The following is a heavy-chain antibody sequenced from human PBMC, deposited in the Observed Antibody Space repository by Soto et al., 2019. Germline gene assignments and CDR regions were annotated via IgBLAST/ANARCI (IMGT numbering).Heavy chain of an antibody. D-gene: IGHD3-10*01. CDR1: GFTFSNYG. J-gene: IGHJ3*02. CDR2: VSGSGRTT. Sequence: EVQLLESGGGLVQPGGSLRLSCAASGFTFSNYGMNWVRQAPGKGLEWVSVVSGSGRTTYYADSVKGRFIISRDNSKNTLYLQMDSLGVEDTAVYYCAKVGAVYGSGKGQAFDIWGQGTMVTVSS. CDR3: AKVGAVYGSGKGQAFDI. V-gene: IGHV3-23*01.